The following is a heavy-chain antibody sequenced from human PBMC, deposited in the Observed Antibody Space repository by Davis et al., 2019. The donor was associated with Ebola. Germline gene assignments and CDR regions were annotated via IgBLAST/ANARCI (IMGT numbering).Heavy chain of an antibody. V-gene: IGHV6-1*01. CDR2: TYYNSKWNS. CDR3: ARFIWGSRGVDY. Sequence: HSQTLSLTRAISGDSVSSKSAAWSWIRQSPARGLEWLGRTYYNSKWNSDYTVSVKSRVNINPDTSKNQFSLQLDSVTPEDTAVYYCARFIWGSRGVDYWGQGTLVTVSS. J-gene: IGHJ4*02. D-gene: IGHD7-27*01. CDR1: GDSVSSKSAA.